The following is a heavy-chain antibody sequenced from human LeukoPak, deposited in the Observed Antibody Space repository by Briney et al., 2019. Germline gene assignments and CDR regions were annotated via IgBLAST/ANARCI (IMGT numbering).Heavy chain of an antibody. Sequence: PSETLSLTCRVSGASITNFYWNWIRQPAGKGLEWIGRFYTTGRTNYNPSLKSRVTMSVDTSNNQFSLILTSVTAADTAVYYCATSRTVGNRFPEYWGQGTLVTVSS. V-gene: IGHV4-4*07. CDR3: ATSRTVGNRFPEY. J-gene: IGHJ4*02. D-gene: IGHD2-2*01. CDR1: GASITNFY. CDR2: FYTTGRT.